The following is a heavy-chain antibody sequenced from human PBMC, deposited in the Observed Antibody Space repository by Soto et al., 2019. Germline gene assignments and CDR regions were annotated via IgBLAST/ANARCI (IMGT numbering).Heavy chain of an antibody. CDR2: IYYSGST. CDR1: GGSISSYY. D-gene: IGHD3-10*01. CDR3: ARHGLWFGAFDI. Sequence: PSETLSLTCTVSGGSISSYYWSWIRQPPGKGLEWIGYIYYSGSTSYNPSLKSRVTISVDTSKNQFSLKLSSVTAADTAEYYCARHGLWFGAFDIWGQGTMVTVSS. V-gene: IGHV4-59*08. J-gene: IGHJ3*02.